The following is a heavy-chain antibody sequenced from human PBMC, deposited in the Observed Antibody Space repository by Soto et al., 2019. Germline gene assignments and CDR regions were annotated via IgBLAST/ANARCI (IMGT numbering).Heavy chain of an antibody. CDR3: AKNGCGGDCYSSVAGNWFDP. CDR2: ISGSDAMT. CDR1: GFTFSGYV. Sequence: GGSLRLSCAASGFTFSGYVMSWVRQAPGKGLEWISIISGSDAMTHYADSVKGRFTISRDNSNNTLYLQMHSLRADDTAVYYCAKNGCGGDCYSSVAGNWFDPWGQGTLVTVSS. J-gene: IGHJ5*02. D-gene: IGHD2-21*02. V-gene: IGHV3-23*01.